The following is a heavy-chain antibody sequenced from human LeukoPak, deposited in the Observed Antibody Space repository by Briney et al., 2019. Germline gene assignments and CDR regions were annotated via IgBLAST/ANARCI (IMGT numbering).Heavy chain of an antibody. CDR2: IIPIFGTA. D-gene: IGHD6-6*01. CDR3: AREAEKIAARPDFSPGYYYYYMDV. CDR1: GGTFSSYA. V-gene: IGHV1-69*13. Sequence: SVKVSCKASGGTFSSYAISWVRQAPGQGLEWMGGIIPIFGTANYAQKFQGRVTITADESTSTAYMELSSLRSEDTAVYYCAREAEKIAARPDFSPGYYYYYMDVWGKGTTVTVSS. J-gene: IGHJ6*03.